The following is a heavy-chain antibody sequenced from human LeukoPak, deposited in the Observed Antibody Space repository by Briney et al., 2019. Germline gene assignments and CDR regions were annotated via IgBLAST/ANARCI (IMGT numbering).Heavy chain of an antibody. V-gene: IGHV3-23*01. CDR1: GFTYSSYS. CDR2: VSGSGGNT. CDR3: AKDRDSGGDYFDH. D-gene: IGHD2-21*01. J-gene: IGHJ4*02. Sequence: PGGSLTLSCAASGFTYSSYSMSWVRQAPGKGLEWVSGVSGSGGNTYYADSVKGRFTISRDNSKNTLYLQMNGLRAGDAAVYYCAKDRDSGGDYFDHGGQGPWATVSS.